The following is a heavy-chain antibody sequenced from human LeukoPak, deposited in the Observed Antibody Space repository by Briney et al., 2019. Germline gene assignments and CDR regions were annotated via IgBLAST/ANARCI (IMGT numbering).Heavy chain of an antibody. V-gene: IGHV3-23*01. CDR1: GFTFSSYA. Sequence: PGGSLRLSCAASGFTFSSYAMSWVRQAPGKGLEWVSAISGSGENTNYADSVKGRFTISRDNSKNTLYLQMNSLRAEDTAVYYCARQTIAARYGMDVWGQGTMVTVSS. CDR3: ARQTIAARYGMDV. J-gene: IGHJ6*02. CDR2: ISGSGENT. D-gene: IGHD6-6*01.